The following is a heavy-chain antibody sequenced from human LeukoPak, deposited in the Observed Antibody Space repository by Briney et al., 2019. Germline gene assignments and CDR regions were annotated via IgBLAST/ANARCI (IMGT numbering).Heavy chain of an antibody. J-gene: IGHJ3*02. CDR2: INSDGSST. D-gene: IGHD1-20*01. CDR3: ARAPHNWRPNDAFDI. Sequence: GGSLRLSCAASGFTFSSYWIHWVRHAPGKGLVWVSRINSDGSSTNYADSVKGRFTISRDNAKNTLYLQMNSLRAEDTAVYYCARAPHNWRPNDAFDIWGQGTMVTVSS. V-gene: IGHV3-74*01. CDR1: GFTFSSYW.